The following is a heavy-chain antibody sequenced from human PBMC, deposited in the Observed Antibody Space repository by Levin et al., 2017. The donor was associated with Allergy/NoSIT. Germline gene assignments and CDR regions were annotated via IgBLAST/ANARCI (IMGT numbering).Heavy chain of an antibody. D-gene: IGHD1-26*01. CDR1: GFTFSSYS. CDR2: ISSSSSYI. J-gene: IGHJ6*02. Sequence: GGSLRLSCAASGFTFSSYSMNWVRQAPGKGLEWVSSISSSSSYIYYADSVKGRFTISRDNAKNSLYLQMNSLRAEDTAVYYCARDTSGSPFYGMDVWGQGTTVTVSS. V-gene: IGHV3-21*01. CDR3: ARDTSGSPFYGMDV.